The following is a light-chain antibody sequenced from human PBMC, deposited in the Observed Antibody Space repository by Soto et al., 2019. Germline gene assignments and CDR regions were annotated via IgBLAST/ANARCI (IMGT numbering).Light chain of an antibody. CDR2: GAS. V-gene: IGKV3-20*01. CDR1: QAVSNNF. CDR3: QQCGASLWT. J-gene: IGKJ1*01. Sequence: EIVLTQSPGTLSMSPGERATLSCRASQAVSNNFLAWYQHKPGQAPRLVIYGASSRATGIPDRFSGSGSGTDFTLTISRLEPEDFAVYYCQQCGASLWTFGQGTKVEIK.